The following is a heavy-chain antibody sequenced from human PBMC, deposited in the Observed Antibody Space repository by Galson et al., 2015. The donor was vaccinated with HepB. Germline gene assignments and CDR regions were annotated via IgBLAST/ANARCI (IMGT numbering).Heavy chain of an antibody. CDR2: ISGSGGST. J-gene: IGHJ4*02. Sequence: SLRLSCAASGFIVSSDYMNWVRQAPGKGLEWVSAISGSGGSTYYADSVKGRFTISRDNSKNTLYLQMNSLRAEDTAVYYCAKDRGEYDFWSGYYGLDYWGQGTLVTVSS. CDR1: GFIVSSDY. CDR3: AKDRGEYDFWSGYYGLDY. D-gene: IGHD3-3*01. V-gene: IGHV3-23*01.